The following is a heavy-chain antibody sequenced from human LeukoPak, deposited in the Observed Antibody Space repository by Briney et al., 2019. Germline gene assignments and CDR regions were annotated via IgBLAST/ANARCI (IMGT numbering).Heavy chain of an antibody. J-gene: IGHJ3*02. CDR1: GFTFNNYA. CDR2: ISFASTRI. CDR3: ARGLQYNDAFDI. Sequence: GGSLRLSCAASGFTFNNYAMSWVRQAPGKGLEWVSTISFASTRILYADSVKGRFTISRDDAKNSLHLQMNSLRVEDTAVYFCARGLQYNDAFDIWGQGTMDAVSS. D-gene: IGHD1-1*01. V-gene: IGHV3-21*01.